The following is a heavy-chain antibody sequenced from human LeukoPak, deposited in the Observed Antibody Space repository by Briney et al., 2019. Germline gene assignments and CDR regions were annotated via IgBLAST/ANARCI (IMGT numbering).Heavy chain of an antibody. Sequence: PGGSLRLSCAASGFTFANTWMHWVRQAPGKGLVWVSLINNDGSTTNYADSVKGRFTISRDNAKNTVYLQMSSLRAEDTAVYYCAIGGTYGSGSWGQGTPVTVSS. D-gene: IGHD3-10*01. CDR3: AIGGTYGSGS. CDR2: INNDGSTT. CDR1: GFTFANTW. J-gene: IGHJ4*02. V-gene: IGHV3-74*01.